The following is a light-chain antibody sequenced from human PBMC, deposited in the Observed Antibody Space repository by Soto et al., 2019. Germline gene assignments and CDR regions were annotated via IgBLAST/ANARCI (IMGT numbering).Light chain of an antibody. CDR1: RSDVGGYNY. J-gene: IGLJ2*01. V-gene: IGLV2-14*01. Sequence: QSALTHPASVSGSPGQSITISCTGTRSDVGGYNYVSWFQQHPGKAPNLMIYDVYRRPSGVSYRFSGSKSGNTASLTISGLQAEDEADYYCSSYTTRSTVVFGGGTKLTVL. CDR2: DVY. CDR3: SSYTTRSTVV.